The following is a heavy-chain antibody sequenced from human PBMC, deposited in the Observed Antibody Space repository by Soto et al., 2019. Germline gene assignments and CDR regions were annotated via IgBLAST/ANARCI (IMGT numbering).Heavy chain of an antibody. V-gene: IGHV1-18*01. D-gene: IGHD3-9*01. CDR2: ISAYNGNT. J-gene: IGHJ4*02. CDR3: ARDPYRLRYFDWLPFDY. Sequence: GASVKVSCKASGYTFTSYGISWVRQAPGQGLEWMGWISAYNGNTNYAQKLQGRVTMTTDTSTSTAYMELRSLRSDDTAVYYCARDPYRLRYFDWLPFDYWGQGTLVTVSS. CDR1: GYTFTSYG.